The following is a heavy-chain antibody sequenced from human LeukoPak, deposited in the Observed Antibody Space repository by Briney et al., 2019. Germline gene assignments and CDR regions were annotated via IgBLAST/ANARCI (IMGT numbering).Heavy chain of an antibody. CDR1: GGSISCGGYL. J-gene: IGHJ3*02. V-gene: IGHV4-30-2*01. D-gene: IGHD3-22*01. Sequence: SQTLSLTCDISGGSISCGGYLWNWIPQPPGKGLEWIGYSFQTGTAYYNASLKRRVTIPVDRSKNQFALQLASVVAAGGAGYYCARSYDTSGYFHALHIWGQGTMVTDSS. CDR2: SFQTGTA. CDR3: ARSYDTSGYFHALHI.